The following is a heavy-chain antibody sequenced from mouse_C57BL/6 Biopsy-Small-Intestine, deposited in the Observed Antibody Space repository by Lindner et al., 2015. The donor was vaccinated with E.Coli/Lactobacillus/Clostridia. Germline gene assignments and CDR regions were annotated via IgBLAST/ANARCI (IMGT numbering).Heavy chain of an antibody. D-gene: IGHD1-1*01. J-gene: IGHJ1*03. CDR2: IYPGSGNT. CDR1: GYSFTSYY. V-gene: IGHV1-66*01. Sequence: VQLQESGPELVKPGASVKISCKASGYSFTSYYIHWVKQRPGQGLEWIGWIYPGSGNTKYNEKFKGKATLTADTSSSTAYMQLSSLTSEDSAVYYCASSYYYGSSYWYFDVWGTGTTVTVSS. CDR3: ASSYYYGSSYWYFDV.